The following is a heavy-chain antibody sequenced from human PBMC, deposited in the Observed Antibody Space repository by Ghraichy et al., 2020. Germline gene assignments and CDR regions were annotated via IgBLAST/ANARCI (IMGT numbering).Heavy chain of an antibody. CDR1: GASIITDGYS. J-gene: IGHJ4*02. CDR3: ARDRSSFFDY. Sequence: SETLSLTCTVSGASIITDGYSWSWIRQAPGKGLEWIGYTYNRGRTFYNPSLESRVTISVDTSRNQVSLKLGSVSAADTAVYYCARDRSSFFDYWGQGILVTVSS. CDR2: TYNRGRT. V-gene: IGHV4-30-4*07.